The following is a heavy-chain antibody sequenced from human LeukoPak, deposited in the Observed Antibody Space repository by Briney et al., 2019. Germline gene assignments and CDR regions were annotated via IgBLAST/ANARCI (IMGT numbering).Heavy chain of an antibody. Sequence: PGGALTLSCAASGFPFSSYDMTWVRQAPGKGLEWVSVISGSGGSTYYADSVKGRFTISRDNAKNSLFLQMNSLRAEDTAVYYCARVLRYCSGGNCYSGGLGYMDVWGKGTTVTISS. CDR2: ISGSGGST. D-gene: IGHD2-15*01. CDR3: ARVLRYCSGGNCYSGGLGYMDV. J-gene: IGHJ6*03. CDR1: GFPFSSYD. V-gene: IGHV3-23*01.